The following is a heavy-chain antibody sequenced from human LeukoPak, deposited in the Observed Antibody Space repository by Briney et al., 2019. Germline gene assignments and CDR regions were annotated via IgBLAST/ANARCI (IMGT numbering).Heavy chain of an antibody. CDR2: IRSTGDST. Sequence: PGGSLRLSCAASGFTFSNYAMTWVRQAPGKGLEGVSTIRSTGDSTFYADSVKGRFTISRDNSKNTVYLLMNSLRTEDTAVYYCGRSRRINASLYYYMDVWGKGTTVTVSS. CDR3: GRSRRINASLYYYMDV. V-gene: IGHV3-23*01. CDR1: GFTFSNYA. D-gene: IGHD2-15*01. J-gene: IGHJ6*03.